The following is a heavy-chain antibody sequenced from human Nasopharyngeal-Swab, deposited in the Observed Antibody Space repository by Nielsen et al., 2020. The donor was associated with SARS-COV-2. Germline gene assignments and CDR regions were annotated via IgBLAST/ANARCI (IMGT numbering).Heavy chain of an antibody. Sequence: GESLKISCAASGFTFSSYSMNWVRQAPGKGLEWVSSISSSSSYIYYADSEKGRFTISRDNAKNSLYLQMNSLRAEDTAVYYCARHLPLRFLEWLYPDYFDYWGQGTLVTVSS. V-gene: IGHV3-21*01. CDR1: GFTFSSYS. J-gene: IGHJ4*02. D-gene: IGHD3-3*01. CDR3: ARHLPLRFLEWLYPDYFDY. CDR2: ISSSSSYI.